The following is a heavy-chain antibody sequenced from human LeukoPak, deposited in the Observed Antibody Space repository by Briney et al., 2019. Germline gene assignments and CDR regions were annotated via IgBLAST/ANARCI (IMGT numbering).Heavy chain of an antibody. CDR2: IYYSGST. V-gene: IGHV4-39*01. D-gene: IGHD2-2*01. CDR1: GGSISSSSYY. J-gene: IGHJ4*02. CDR3: ARLPKYGFYYFDY. Sequence: SETLSLTCTVSGGSISSSSYYWGWIRQPPGKGLEWIGSIYYSGSTYYNPSLKSRVTISVDTSKNQFSLKLSSVTAADTAVYYCARLPKYGFYYFDYWGQGTLVTVSS.